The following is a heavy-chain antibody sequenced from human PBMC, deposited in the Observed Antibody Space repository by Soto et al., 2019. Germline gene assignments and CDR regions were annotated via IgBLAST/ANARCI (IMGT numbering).Heavy chain of an antibody. D-gene: IGHD3-3*01. CDR2: IIPIFGTA. Sequence: GASVKVSCKASGGTFSSYAISWVRQAPGQGLEWMGGIIPIFGTANYAQKFQGRVTITADESTSTAYMELSSLRSEDTAVYYCARMGANYDFWSCYYIGPPTPPKPWFDPWGQGTLVTVSS. V-gene: IGHV1-69*13. CDR1: GGTFSSYA. CDR3: ARMGANYDFWSCYYIGPPTPPKPWFDP. J-gene: IGHJ5*02.